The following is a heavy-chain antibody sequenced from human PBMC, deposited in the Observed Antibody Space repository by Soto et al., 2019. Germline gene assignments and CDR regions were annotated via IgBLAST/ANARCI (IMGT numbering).Heavy chain of an antibody. CDR1: GFTFSSHG. CDR2: ISYDGSNK. D-gene: IGHD6-13*01. Sequence: GRPQRLPWAAAGFTFSSHGRHWVRQAQGKGLEWVAVISYDGSNKYYADSVKGRFTISRDNSKNTLYLQMNSLRAEDTAVYYCAKDYLAIGQQLVPDYWGQGTLVXVSS. CDR3: AKDYLAIGQQLVPDY. J-gene: IGHJ4*02. V-gene: IGHV3-30*18.